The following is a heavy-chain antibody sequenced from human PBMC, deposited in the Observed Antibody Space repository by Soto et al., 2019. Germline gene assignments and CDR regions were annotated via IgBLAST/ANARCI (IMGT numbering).Heavy chain of an antibody. CDR2: INHSGST. CDR1: GGSFSGYY. V-gene: IGHV4-34*01. J-gene: IGHJ3*02. D-gene: IGHD6-13*01. CDR3: ARVRFSARRIAAALPRAFDI. Sequence: SETLSLTCAVYGGSFSGYYWSWIRQPPGKGLEWIGEINHSGSTNYNPSLKSRVTISVDTSKNQFSLKLSSVTAADTAVYYCARVRFSARRIAAALPRAFDIWGQGTMVTVSS.